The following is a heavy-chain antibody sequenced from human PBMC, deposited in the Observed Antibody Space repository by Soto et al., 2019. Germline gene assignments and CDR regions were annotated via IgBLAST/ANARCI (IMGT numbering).Heavy chain of an antibody. J-gene: IGHJ4*02. V-gene: IGHV3-15*01. Sequence: PGGSLRLSCTASGFTFSSYYMSWVRQAPGKGLEWVGRIKSKTDGATTDYAAPVKGRFTISREDSRNTLYLQMNSLKTEDTAVYYCTTDTGYDILTGSPLWGQGTLVTVSS. D-gene: IGHD3-9*01. CDR1: GFTFSSYY. CDR3: TTDTGYDILTGSPL. CDR2: IKSKTDGATT.